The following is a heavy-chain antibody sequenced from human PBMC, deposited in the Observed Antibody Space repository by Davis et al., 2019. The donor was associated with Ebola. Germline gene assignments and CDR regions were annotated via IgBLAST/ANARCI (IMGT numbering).Heavy chain of an antibody. V-gene: IGHV1-69*04. CDR3: ARDNEHYDILTGYNRGGPYNWFDP. J-gene: IGHJ5*02. D-gene: IGHD3-9*01. CDR1: GGTFSSYA. CDR2: IIPILGIA. Sequence: SSVKVSCKASGGTFSSYAISWVRQAPGQGLEWMGRIIPILGIANYAQKFQGRVTITADKSTSTAYMELSSLRSEDTAVYYCARDNEHYDILTGYNRGGPYNWFDPWGQGTLVTVSS.